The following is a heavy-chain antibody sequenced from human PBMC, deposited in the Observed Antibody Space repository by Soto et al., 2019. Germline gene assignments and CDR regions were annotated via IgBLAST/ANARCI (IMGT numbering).Heavy chain of an antibody. CDR2: MYKTGST. V-gene: IGHV4-59*01. CDR1: GGSISGYY. CDR3: ARDLWGYCGTDCYPLDV. D-gene: IGHD2-21*02. Sequence: SETLSLTCTVSGGSISGYYWSWIRQPPGKGLEWIGYMYKTGSTVYNPSFKSRVTISVDTSKNQFSLKLNSVTAADAAVYYCARDLWGYCGTDCYPLDVWGQGTTVTVS. J-gene: IGHJ6*02.